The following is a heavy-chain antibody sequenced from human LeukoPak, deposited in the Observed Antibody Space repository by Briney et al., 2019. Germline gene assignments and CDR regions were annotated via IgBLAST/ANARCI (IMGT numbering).Heavy chain of an antibody. CDR1: GFTFSSYG. J-gene: IGHJ6*02. CDR3: ARSVGAAAGTYYYGMDV. V-gene: IGHV3-33*01. CDR2: IWYDGSNK. D-gene: IGHD6-13*01. Sequence: GRSLRLSCAASGFTFSSYGMHWVRQAPGKGLEWVAVIWYDGSNKYYADSVKGRFTISRDNSKNTLYLQMNSLRAEDTAVYYCARSVGAAAGTYYYGMDVWGQGTTVTVSS.